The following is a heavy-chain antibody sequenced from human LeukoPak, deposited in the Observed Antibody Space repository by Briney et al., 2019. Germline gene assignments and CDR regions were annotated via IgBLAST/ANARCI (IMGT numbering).Heavy chain of an antibody. D-gene: IGHD1-26*01. CDR1: QFTFSNYW. Sequence: GGSLRLSCAASQFTFSNYWMSWVRQAPGKGLEWVASIKQDESEKYYVDSVKGRFTISRDNAKNSVSLQMGSLRVEDTAVYYCARQSSGRYSLFFDYWGRGILVTVSS. V-gene: IGHV3-7*03. CDR2: IKQDESEK. J-gene: IGHJ4*02. CDR3: ARQSSGRYSLFFDY.